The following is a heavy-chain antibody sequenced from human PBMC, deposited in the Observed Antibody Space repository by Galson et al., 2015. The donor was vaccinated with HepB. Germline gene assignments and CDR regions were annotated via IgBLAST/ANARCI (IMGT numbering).Heavy chain of an antibody. CDR2: ISAYNGNT. J-gene: IGHJ5*02. Sequence: SVKVSCKASGYTFTSYGISWVRQAPGQGLEWMGWISAYNGNTNYAQKLQGRVTMTTDTSTSTAYMELRSLRSDDTAVYYCARDHCGGDCYYNWFDPWGQGTLVTVSS. CDR1: GYTFTSYG. V-gene: IGHV1-18*01. D-gene: IGHD2-21*01. CDR3: ARDHCGGDCYYNWFDP.